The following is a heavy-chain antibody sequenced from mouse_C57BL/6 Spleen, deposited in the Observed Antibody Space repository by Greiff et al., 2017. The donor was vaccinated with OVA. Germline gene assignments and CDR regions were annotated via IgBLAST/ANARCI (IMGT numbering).Heavy chain of an antibody. CDR2: IYPGSGNT. J-gene: IGHJ4*01. D-gene: IGHD2-1*01. Sequence: QVQLQQSGPELVKPGASVKISCKASGYSFTSYYIHWVKQRPGQGLEWIGWIYPGSGNTKYNEKFKGKATLTAETSSSTAYMQLSSLTSEDSAVYGYARCSYGNIYYDMDYWGQGTSVTVSS. CDR3: ARCSYGNIYYDMDY. V-gene: IGHV1-66*01. CDR1: GYSFTSYY.